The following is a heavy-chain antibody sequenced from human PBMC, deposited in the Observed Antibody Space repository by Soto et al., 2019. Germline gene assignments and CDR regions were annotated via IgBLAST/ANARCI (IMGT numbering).Heavy chain of an antibody. D-gene: IGHD6-13*01. CDR2: ISSSGSTI. CDR1: GFTFSDVY. J-gene: IGHJ5*02. V-gene: IGHV3-11*01. Sequence: QVQLVESGGGLVKPGGSLRLSCAASGFTFSDVYMSWIRQAPGKGLEWVSYISSSGSTIYYADSVKGRFTISRDNAKNSLSLEMNSLRAEDTAVYYCARDSSWYFYNWFDTWGQGTLVTVSS. CDR3: ARDSSWYFYNWFDT.